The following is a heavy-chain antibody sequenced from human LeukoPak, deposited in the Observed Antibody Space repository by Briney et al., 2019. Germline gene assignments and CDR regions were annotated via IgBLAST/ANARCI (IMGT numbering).Heavy chain of an antibody. V-gene: IGHV4-38-2*02. CDR3: ARGGGSGSHRTDY. CDR2: IYYSGST. D-gene: IGHD3-10*01. Sequence: SETLSLTCTVSGYSVSSGHYWGWIRQPPGKGLEWIGSIYYSGSTYYNPSLKSRVTISVDTSKNQFSLKLSSVTAADTAVYYCARGGGSGSHRTDYWGQGTLVTVSS. CDR1: GYSVSSGHY. J-gene: IGHJ4*02.